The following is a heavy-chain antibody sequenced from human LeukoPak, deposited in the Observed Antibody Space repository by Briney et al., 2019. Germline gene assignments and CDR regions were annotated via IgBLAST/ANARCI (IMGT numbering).Heavy chain of an antibody. D-gene: IGHD5-24*01. CDR1: GFTFNDYY. CDR2: ISSSGTYT. CDR3: ARDGAEMATIQSPYYYGMDV. J-gene: IGHJ6*02. V-gene: IGHV3-11*06. Sequence: GGSLRLSCAASGFTFNDYYMSWIRQASGKGLEWVSYISSSGTYTDYADSVKGRFTISRDNVNNSLYLQMNSLRAEDTAVYYCARDGAEMATIQSPYYYGMDVWGQGTTVTVSS.